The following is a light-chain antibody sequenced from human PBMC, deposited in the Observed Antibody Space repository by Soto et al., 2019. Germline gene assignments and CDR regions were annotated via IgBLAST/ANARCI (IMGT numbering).Light chain of an antibody. J-gene: IGKJ1*01. CDR1: QSVSSY. CDR3: QQRSNWPT. Sequence: EIVLTQSPATLSLSPGERATLSCRASQSVSSYLAWYQQKPGQAPRLLIYDASNRATGIQARFSVSGSGTDFAVTISSLEPEDVEVYYCQQRSNWPTCGQGTKVEIK. CDR2: DAS. V-gene: IGKV3-11*01.